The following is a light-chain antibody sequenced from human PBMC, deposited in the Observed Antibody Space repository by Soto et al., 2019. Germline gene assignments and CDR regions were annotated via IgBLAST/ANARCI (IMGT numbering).Light chain of an antibody. CDR1: QSVSGF. J-gene: IGKJ5*01. Sequence: EVLLTQSPAILSFPTGASATLSCSADQSVSGFLGWYQQKLGRAPRLLIHDTSNRATGVPARFSGSGSGTDFTLTISSLEPEDFGVYYCQQRGSWPPTFGQGTRLEIK. CDR3: QQRGSWPPT. CDR2: DTS. V-gene: IGKV3-11*01.